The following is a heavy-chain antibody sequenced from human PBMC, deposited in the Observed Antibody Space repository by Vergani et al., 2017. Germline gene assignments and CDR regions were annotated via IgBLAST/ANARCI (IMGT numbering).Heavy chain of an antibody. CDR3: ARGGSYYVVDY. D-gene: IGHD1-26*01. V-gene: IGHV4-31*03. J-gene: IGHJ4*02. Sequence: QVQLQESGPGLVKPSQTLSLTCTVSGGSISSGGYYWSWIRQPPGKGLEWIGYIYYSGSTYYNPSLKGRVTISVDTSKNQFSLKLSSVTAADTAVYYCARGGSYYVVDYWGQGTLVTVSS. CDR1: GGSISSGGYY. CDR2: IYYSGST.